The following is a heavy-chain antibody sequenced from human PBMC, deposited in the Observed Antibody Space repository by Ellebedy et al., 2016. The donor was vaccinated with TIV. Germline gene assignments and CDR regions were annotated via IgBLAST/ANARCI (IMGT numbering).Heavy chain of an antibody. J-gene: IGHJ4*02. CDR3: ARVSQLRFLEWYLDY. Sequence: SETLSLTCTVSGGSISSSPYYWGWIRQPPGRGLEWIGTIYYGGNTYYNPSLESRLNISVDTSKNHFSLKLNSVTAADTAKYYCARVSQLRFLEWYLDYWGQGTLVTVSS. CDR2: IYYGGNT. CDR1: GGSISSSPYY. V-gene: IGHV4-39*07. D-gene: IGHD3-3*01.